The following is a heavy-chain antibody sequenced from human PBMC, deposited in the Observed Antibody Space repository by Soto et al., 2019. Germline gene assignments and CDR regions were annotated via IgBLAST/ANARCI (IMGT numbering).Heavy chain of an antibody. J-gene: IGHJ4*02. V-gene: IGHV1-69*13. Sequence: GASVKVSCKASAGTLSSYAISWVRQAPGQGLEWMGGIIPVFGTTNYARKFQGRVTITADDSATTICMEMTSLRSEDTAMYYCARDGQTYYYDSSGREGFYYFDFWGQGTLVTVSS. D-gene: IGHD3-22*01. CDR3: ARDGQTYYYDSSGREGFYYFDF. CDR1: AGTLSSYA. CDR2: IIPVFGTT.